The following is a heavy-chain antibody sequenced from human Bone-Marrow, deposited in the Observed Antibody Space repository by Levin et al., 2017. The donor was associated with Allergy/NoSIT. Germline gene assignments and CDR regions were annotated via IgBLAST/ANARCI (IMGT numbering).Heavy chain of an antibody. V-gene: IGHV1-24*01. Sequence: ASVKVSCKVSGYTLTELSMHWVRQAPGKGLEWMGGFDPEDGETIYAQKFQGRVTMTEDTSTDTAYMELSSLRSEDTAVYYCATDPIRAFQQLVTVVWGQGTLVTVSS. J-gene: IGHJ4*02. CDR2: FDPEDGET. D-gene: IGHD6-13*01. CDR1: GYTLTELS. CDR3: ATDPIRAFQQLVTVV.